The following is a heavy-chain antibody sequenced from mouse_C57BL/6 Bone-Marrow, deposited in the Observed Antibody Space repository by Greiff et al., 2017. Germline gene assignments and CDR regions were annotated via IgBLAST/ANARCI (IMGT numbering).Heavy chain of an antibody. CDR2: IDPSDSYT. V-gene: IGHV1-59*01. CDR3: AREFLYYYGSSYWYFDV. CDR1: GYTFTSYW. D-gene: IGHD1-1*01. J-gene: IGHJ1*03. Sequence: VQLQQPGAELVRPGTSVKLSCKASGYTFTSYWMHWVKQRPGQGLEWIGVIDPSDSYTNYNQKFKGKATLTVDTSSSTAYMQLSSLTSEDSAVYYCAREFLYYYGSSYWYFDVWGTGTTVTVSS.